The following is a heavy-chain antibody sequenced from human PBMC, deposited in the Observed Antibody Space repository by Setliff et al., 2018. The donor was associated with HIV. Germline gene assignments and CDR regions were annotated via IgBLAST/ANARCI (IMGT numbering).Heavy chain of an antibody. Sequence: KPGGSLRLSCASSGFTFSASYMTWIRQAPGKGLEWVAHISSSGATIYYVDSVKGRFTISRDNAANSLHLQMNSLRVEDTAIYFCARYFYASSSSAIDAWGQGMPVTVSS. V-gene: IGHV3-11*04. CDR3: ARYFYASSSSAIDA. D-gene: IGHD3-16*01. J-gene: IGHJ5*02. CDR2: ISSSGATI. CDR1: GFTFSASY.